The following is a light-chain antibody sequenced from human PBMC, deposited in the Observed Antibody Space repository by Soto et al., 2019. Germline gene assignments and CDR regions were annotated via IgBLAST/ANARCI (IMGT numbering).Light chain of an antibody. J-gene: IGKJ1*01. CDR1: QSVGSNY. Sequence: EIVLTQSPGTLSLSPGESATLSCRATQSVGSNYLAWYQQRPGQAPRLLIYDASSRATGIPDRFSGSGSGTDFTLTISSLQSEDFAVYYCQQYNNWPPETFGQGTKVDIK. CDR3: QQYNNWPPET. V-gene: IGKV3-20*01. CDR2: DAS.